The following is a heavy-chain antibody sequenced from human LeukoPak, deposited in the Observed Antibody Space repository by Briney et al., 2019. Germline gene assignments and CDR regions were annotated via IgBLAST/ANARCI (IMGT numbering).Heavy chain of an antibody. Sequence: PSETLSLTCTVSGGSINSDSYYWSWIRQPAGKGLEWLGRIYTSGSTTYNPSLKSRVTISVDTSKNQFSLKLSSVTAADTAVYYCAREIGGITMIVVDPPRAFDIWGQGTMVTVSS. J-gene: IGHJ3*02. V-gene: IGHV4-61*02. CDR1: GGSINSDSYY. D-gene: IGHD3-22*01. CDR3: AREIGGITMIVVDPPRAFDI. CDR2: IYTSGST.